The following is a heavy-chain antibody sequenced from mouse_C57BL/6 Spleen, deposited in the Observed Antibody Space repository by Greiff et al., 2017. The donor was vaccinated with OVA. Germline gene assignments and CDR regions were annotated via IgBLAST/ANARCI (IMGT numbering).Heavy chain of an antibody. D-gene: IGHD2-4*01. CDR1: GFTFSSYA. J-gene: IGHJ4*01. CDR3: ARDSFYDYDGYYAMDD. CDR2: ISDGGSYT. V-gene: IGHV5-4*01. Sequence: EVQGVESGGGLVKPGGSLKLSCAASGFTFSSYAMSWVRQTPEKRLEWVATISDGGSYTYYPDNVKGRFTISRDNAKNNLYLQMSHLKSEDTAMYYCARDSFYDYDGYYAMDDWGQGTSVTVSS.